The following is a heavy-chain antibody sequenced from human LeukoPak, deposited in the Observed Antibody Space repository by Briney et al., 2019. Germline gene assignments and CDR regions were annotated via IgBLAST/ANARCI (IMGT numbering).Heavy chain of an antibody. CDR2: ISGSGGST. V-gene: IGHV3-23*01. Sequence: TGGTLRLSCAASGFTFSSYGMSWVRQAPGKGLEWVSAISGSGGSTYYADSVKGRFTISRDNSKNTLYLQMNSLRAEDTAVYYCAKDQDYYYGSGSYYDYWGQGTLVTVSS. D-gene: IGHD3-10*01. J-gene: IGHJ4*02. CDR3: AKDQDYYYGSGSYYDY. CDR1: GFTFSSYG.